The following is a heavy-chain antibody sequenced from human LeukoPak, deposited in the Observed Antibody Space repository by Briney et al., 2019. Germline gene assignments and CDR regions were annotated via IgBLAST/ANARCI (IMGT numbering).Heavy chain of an antibody. CDR1: GFTVSSNY. CDR2: IYSGGST. Sequence: GGSLRLSCAASGFTVSSNYMSWVRQAPGKELEWVSVIYSGGSTYYADSVKGRFTISRDNSKNTLYLQMNSLRAEDTAVYYCAKPAISSRGWYYDYWGQGTLVTVSS. D-gene: IGHD6-19*01. CDR3: AKPAISSRGWYYDY. V-gene: IGHV3-53*01. J-gene: IGHJ4*02.